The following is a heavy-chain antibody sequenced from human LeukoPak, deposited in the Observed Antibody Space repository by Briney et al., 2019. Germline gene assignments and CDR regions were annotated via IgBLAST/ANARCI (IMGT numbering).Heavy chain of an antibody. Sequence: SGTLSLTCAVSGGSISSSNWWSWVRQPPGKGLEWIGEIYHSGSTNYNPSLKSRVTISVDKSKNQFSLKLSSVTAADTAVYYCARGAAQLETYEYFQHWGQGTLVTVSS. CDR2: IYHSGST. D-gene: IGHD6-13*01. V-gene: IGHV4-4*02. J-gene: IGHJ1*01. CDR1: GGSISSSNW. CDR3: ARGAAQLETYEYFQH.